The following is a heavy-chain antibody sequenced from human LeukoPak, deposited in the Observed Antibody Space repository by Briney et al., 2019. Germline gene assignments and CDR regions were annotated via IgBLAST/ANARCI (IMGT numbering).Heavy chain of an antibody. CDR2: ISAYNGRT. CDR1: GYTFTSYA. J-gene: IGHJ4*02. Sequence: ASVKVSCKASGYTFTSYAITWVRQAPGHGLEWMGWISAYNGRTNYAQNLQDRVTLTIDTSTSTAYMELRSLKSDDTAVYFCARCESGGSWPWELGDNWGQGTPVTVSS. D-gene: IGHD6-13*01. CDR3: ARCESGGSWPWELGDN. V-gene: IGHV1-18*01.